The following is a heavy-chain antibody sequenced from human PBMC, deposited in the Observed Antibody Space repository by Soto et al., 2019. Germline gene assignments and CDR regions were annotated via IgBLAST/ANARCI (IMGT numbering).Heavy chain of an antibody. CDR1: GGSISSGGYY. J-gene: IGHJ6*02. V-gene: IGHV4-31*03. CDR3: ARVTAGYYGMDV. CDR2: IYYSGST. Sequence: PSETLSITCTVSGGSISSGGYYWSWIRQHPGKGLEWIGYIYYSGSTYYNPSLKSRVTISVDTSKNQFSLKLSSVTAADTAVYYCARVTAGYYGMDVWGQGTTVTVSS.